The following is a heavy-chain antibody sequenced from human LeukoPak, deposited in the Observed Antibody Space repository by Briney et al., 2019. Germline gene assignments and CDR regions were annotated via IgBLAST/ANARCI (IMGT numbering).Heavy chain of an antibody. Sequence: PGGSLRLSCAASGFTFSSYSMNWVRQAPGKGLEWVPSISSSSSYIYYADSVKGRFTISRDNAKNSLYLQMNSLRAEDTAVYYCARDGSSGWYYYFDYWGQGTLVTVSS. CDR3: ARDGSSGWYYYFDY. V-gene: IGHV3-21*01. J-gene: IGHJ4*02. D-gene: IGHD6-19*01. CDR2: ISSSSSYI. CDR1: GFTFSSYS.